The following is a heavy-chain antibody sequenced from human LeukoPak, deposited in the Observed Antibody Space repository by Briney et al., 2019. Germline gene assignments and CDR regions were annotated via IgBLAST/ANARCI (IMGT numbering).Heavy chain of an antibody. Sequence: GGSLRLSCAASGFTFSSYSMNWVRQAPGKGLEWVSYISSSSSTIYYADSVKGRFTISRDNAKNSLYLQMNSLRAEDTAVYYCAREGSGYSYGYENYWGQGTLVTVSS. CDR3: AREGSGYSYGYENY. J-gene: IGHJ4*02. D-gene: IGHD5-18*01. V-gene: IGHV3-48*04. CDR2: ISSSSSTI. CDR1: GFTFSSYS.